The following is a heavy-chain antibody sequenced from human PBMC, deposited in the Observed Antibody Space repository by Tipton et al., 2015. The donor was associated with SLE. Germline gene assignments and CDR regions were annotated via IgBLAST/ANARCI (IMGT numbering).Heavy chain of an antibody. Sequence: TLSLTCTVSGGSISSYSWNWIRQTPGKGLDWIGNIYTGGSSNYNPSLKSRVIMSVDLSNNQVSLKLSSVTAADTAVYYCARENVAADGALDVWGQGTMVTVSS. CDR3: ARENVAADGALDV. J-gene: IGHJ3*01. CDR2: IYTGGSS. CDR1: GGSISSYS. D-gene: IGHD6-13*01. V-gene: IGHV4-4*08.